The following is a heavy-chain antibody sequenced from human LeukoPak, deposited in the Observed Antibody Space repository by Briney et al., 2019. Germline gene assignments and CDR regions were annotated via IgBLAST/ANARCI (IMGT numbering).Heavy chain of an antibody. D-gene: IGHD3-16*02. CDR1: GFTFSSYS. Sequence: PGGSLRLSCAASGFTFSSYSMNWVRQAPGKGLEWVSSISSSSSYIYYADSVKGRFTISRDNAKNSLYLQMNSLRAEDTAVYYCARELITFGGVIADDYWGQGTLVTVSS. J-gene: IGHJ4*02. CDR3: ARELITFGGVIADDY. V-gene: IGHV3-21*01. CDR2: ISSSSSYI.